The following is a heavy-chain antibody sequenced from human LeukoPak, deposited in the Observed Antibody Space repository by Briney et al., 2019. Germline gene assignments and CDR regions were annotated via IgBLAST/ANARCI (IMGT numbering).Heavy chain of an antibody. J-gene: IGHJ4*02. V-gene: IGHV1-46*01. CDR2: INPSGGST. CDR1: GYTFTSYY. D-gene: IGHD6-19*01. Sequence: ASVTVSCTASGYTFTSYYMHWVRPAPGQGLEWMGIINPSGGSTSYAQKFQGRVTMTRDTSTSTVYMELSSLRSEDTAVYYCARLSSGWSGWKYYFDYWGQGTLVTVSS. CDR3: ARLSSGWSGWKYYFDY.